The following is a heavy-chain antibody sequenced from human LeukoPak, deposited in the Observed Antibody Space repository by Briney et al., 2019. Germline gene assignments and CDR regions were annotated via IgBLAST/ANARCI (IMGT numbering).Heavy chain of an antibody. CDR1: GYTFTGYY. CDR3: ARGGHYYDSSGYYYMYY. V-gene: IGHV1-2*02. J-gene: IGHJ4*02. CDR2: INPNSGGT. Sequence: GASVKVSCKASGYTFTGYYMHWVRQAPGQGIEWMGWINPNSGGTNYAQKFQGRVTMTRDTSISTAYMELSRLRSDDTAVYYCARGGHYYDSSGYYYMYYWGQGTLVTVSS. D-gene: IGHD3-22*01.